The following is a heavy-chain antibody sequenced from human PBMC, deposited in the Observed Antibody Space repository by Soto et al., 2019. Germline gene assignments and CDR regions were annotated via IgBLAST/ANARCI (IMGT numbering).Heavy chain of an antibody. D-gene: IGHD3-10*01. J-gene: IGHJ6*03. CDR1: DYTFTSYD. CDR3: ARVPQGIYYYYYMDV. V-gene: IGHV1-18*01. CDR2: ISAYNGNT. Sequence: QVQLVQSGAEVKKPGASVKVSCKASDYTFTSYDISWVRQAPGQGLEWMGWISAYNGNTNYAQKLQGRVTMTTDTSSSTAYMELRSLRSDDTAVYYCARVPQGIYYYYYMDVWGKGTTVTVSS.